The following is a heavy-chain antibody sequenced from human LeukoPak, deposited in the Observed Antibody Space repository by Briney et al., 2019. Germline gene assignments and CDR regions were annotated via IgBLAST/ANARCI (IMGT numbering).Heavy chain of an antibody. D-gene: IGHD1-1*01. J-gene: IGHJ4*02. Sequence: ASVKVSCKASGYTFTGYYMHWVRQAPGQRLEWMGWINPNSGGTNYAQKFQGRVTMTRDTSISTAYMELSRLRSDDTAVYYCARDRSGPGLFDYWGQGTLVTVSS. CDR1: GYTFTGYY. CDR2: INPNSGGT. CDR3: ARDRSGPGLFDY. V-gene: IGHV1-2*02.